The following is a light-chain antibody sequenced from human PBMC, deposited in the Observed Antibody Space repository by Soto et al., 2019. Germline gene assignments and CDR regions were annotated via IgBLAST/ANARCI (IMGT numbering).Light chain of an antibody. CDR1: SSDVGGYNY. CDR3: CSYAGSYTLYV. Sequence: QSALTQPRSVSGSPGQSVTISCTGTSSDVGGYNYVSWYQQHPGKAPKLMIYDVSKRPSGVPDRFSGSKSGNTASLTISGLQAEDEADYYWCSYAGSYTLYVFGTGIKLTVL. V-gene: IGLV2-11*01. J-gene: IGLJ1*01. CDR2: DVS.